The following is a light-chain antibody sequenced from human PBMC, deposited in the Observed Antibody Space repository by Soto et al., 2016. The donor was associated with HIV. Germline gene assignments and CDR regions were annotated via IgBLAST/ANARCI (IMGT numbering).Light chain of an antibody. J-gene: IGKJ4*01. Sequence: DIQMTQSPSTLSASVGDRVTITCRASQSISSWLAWYQRKPGKAPKLLIYKASSLESGVPSRFSGSGSGTEFTLTISSLQPDDFATYYCQQYNSYSGLTFGGGTKVEIK. CDR3: QQYNSYSGLT. CDR1: QSISSW. V-gene: IGKV1-5*03. CDR2: KAS.